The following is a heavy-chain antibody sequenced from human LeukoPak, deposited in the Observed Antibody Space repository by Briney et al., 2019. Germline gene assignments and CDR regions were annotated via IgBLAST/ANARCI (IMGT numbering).Heavy chain of an antibody. J-gene: IGHJ4*02. V-gene: IGHV3-7*05. CDR3: ARVRGAFYWDY. D-gene: IGHD3-9*01. CDR1: GFIFSNYW. CDR2: IKQGGSEK. Sequence: PGGSLRLSCAASGFIFSNYWMTWVRQAPGKGLEWVANIKQGGSEKYYVDSVKGRFTISRDNAKNSLFLQMNSLRAEDTAVYYCARVRGAFYWDYWGQATLVTVSS.